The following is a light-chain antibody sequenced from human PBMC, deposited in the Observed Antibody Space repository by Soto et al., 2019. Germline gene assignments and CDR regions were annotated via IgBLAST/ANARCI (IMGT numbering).Light chain of an antibody. CDR2: ASS. CDR1: QSISRY. V-gene: IGKV1-39*01. CDR3: QQTYSTLFT. J-gene: IGKJ3*01. Sequence: DIQMTQSPSALSASVGDRVTITCRASQSISRYLNWYQQKPGKAPEPLIYASSSLQSGVPSRFSGSGSGTDFTLTISNLQPEDFATYFCQQTYSTLFTFGPGTKVEIK.